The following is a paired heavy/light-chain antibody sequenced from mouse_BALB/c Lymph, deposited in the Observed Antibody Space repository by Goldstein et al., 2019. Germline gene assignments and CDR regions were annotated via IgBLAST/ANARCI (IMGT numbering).Light chain of an antibody. Sequence: DIVLTQSPASLAVSLGQRATISCRASKSVSTSGYSYMHWYQQKPGQPPKLLIYLASNLESGVPARFSGSGSGTDFTLNIHPVEEEDAATYYCQHSRELPYTFGGGTKLEIK. CDR2: LAS. CDR3: QHSRELPYT. V-gene: IGKV3-12*01. CDR1: KSVSTSGYSY. J-gene: IGKJ2*01.
Heavy chain of an antibody. J-gene: IGHJ4*01. D-gene: IGHD2-3*01. V-gene: IGHV14-4*02. CDR3: NGWLGDAMDY. CDR2: IDPENGDT. CDR1: GFNIKDYY. Sequence: EVQLQQSGAELVRSGASVKLSCTASGFNIKDYYMHWVKQRPEQGLEWIGWIDPENGDTEYAPKFQGKATMTADTSSNTAYLQLSSLTSEDTAVYYCNGWLGDAMDYWGQGTSVTVSS.